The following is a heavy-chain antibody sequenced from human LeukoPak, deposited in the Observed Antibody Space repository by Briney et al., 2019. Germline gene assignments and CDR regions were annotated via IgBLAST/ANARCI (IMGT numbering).Heavy chain of an antibody. CDR2: INHSGST. J-gene: IGHJ3*02. Sequence: SETLSLTCAVYGGSFSGYYWSWIRQPPGKGLEWIGEINHSGSTNYNPSLKSRVTISVDTSKNQFSLKLSSVTAADTAVYYCARGRIAARFGFLDTRAAFDIWGQGTMVTVSS. V-gene: IGHV4-34*01. CDR1: GGSFSGYY. D-gene: IGHD6-6*01. CDR3: ARGRIAARFGFLDTRAAFDI.